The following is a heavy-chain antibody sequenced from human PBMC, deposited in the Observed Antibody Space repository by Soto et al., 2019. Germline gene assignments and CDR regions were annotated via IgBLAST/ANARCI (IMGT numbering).Heavy chain of an antibody. CDR1: GASINSYSYY. V-gene: IGHV4-39*01. CDR2: IYYTGSS. CDR3: SKTKEMHTTGDFQH. J-gene: IGHJ1*01. D-gene: IGHD1-1*01. Sequence: QLQLQESGPGLVTPSETLSLTCSVSGASINSYSYYWGWIRQPPGKGLEWIGSIYYTGSSSSNPSLKSRFTISVDTSKNQFPLKLSSVTAADTAVYYWSKTKEMHTTGDFQHWGQGTLVTVSP.